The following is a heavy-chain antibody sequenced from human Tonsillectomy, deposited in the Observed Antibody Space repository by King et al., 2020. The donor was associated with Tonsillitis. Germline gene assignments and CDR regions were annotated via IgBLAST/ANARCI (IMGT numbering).Heavy chain of an antibody. D-gene: IGHD2-15*01. CDR3: AKVGPGDFCSGGGCYGLDV. CDR2: ISAGGGRT. J-gene: IGHJ6*02. CDR1: GFTFSSFA. Sequence: VQLVESGGGLVQPGGSLRLSCAASGFTFSSFAMSWVRQAPGKGLEWVSAISAGGGRTYYADSVKGRFTIARDNSKNTLFLHMDSLRAEDTAVYYCAKVGPGDFCSGGGCYGLDVWGQGTTVTVSS. V-gene: IGHV3-23*04.